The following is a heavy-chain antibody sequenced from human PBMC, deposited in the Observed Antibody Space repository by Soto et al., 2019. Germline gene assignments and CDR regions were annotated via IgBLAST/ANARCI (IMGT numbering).Heavy chain of an antibody. J-gene: IGHJ6*02. CDR3: ARHRWDYDILTGSSYYYGMDV. CDR2: INHSGST. Sequence: SETLSLTCAVYCGSFRCYYLSWIRPPPGKGLEWIGEINHSGSTNYNPSLKSRVTISVDTSKNQFSLKLSSVTAADTAVYYCARHRWDYDILTGSSYYYGMDVWGQGTTVTVSS. V-gene: IGHV4-34*01. CDR1: CGSFRCYY. D-gene: IGHD3-9*01.